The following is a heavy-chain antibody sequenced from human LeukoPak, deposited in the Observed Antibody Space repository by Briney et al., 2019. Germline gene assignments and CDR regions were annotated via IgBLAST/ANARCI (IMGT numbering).Heavy chain of an antibody. Sequence: SETLSLTCTISGGSFSSGDYYWSWIRQPPGKGLEWIGYIYYSGSTYYNPSLKSRVTISVDTSKNQFSLKLSSVTAADTGVYYCGGGGYGYGGNSKGYFDYWGQGTLVTVSS. CDR1: GGSFSSGDYY. V-gene: IGHV4-30-4*02. CDR3: GGGGYGYGGNSKGYFDY. J-gene: IGHJ4*02. D-gene: IGHD4-23*01. CDR2: IYYSGST.